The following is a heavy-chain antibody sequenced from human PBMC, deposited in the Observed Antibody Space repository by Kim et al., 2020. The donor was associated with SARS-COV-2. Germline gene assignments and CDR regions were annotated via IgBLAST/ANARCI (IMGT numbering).Heavy chain of an antibody. D-gene: IGHD3-22*01. J-gene: IGHJ4*02. V-gene: IGHV3-30*07. CDR3: ASSYYDSSDYPYYFDY. Sequence: SVKDRFTNSRDNSKNRLYLPMNSLRAEDKAVYYCASSYYDSSDYPYYFDYWGQGTLVTVSS.